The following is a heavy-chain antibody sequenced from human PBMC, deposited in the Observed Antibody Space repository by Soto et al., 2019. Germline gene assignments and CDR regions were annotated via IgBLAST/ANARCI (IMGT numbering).Heavy chain of an antibody. V-gene: IGHV1-69*06. CDR2: IIPIFGTA. CDR1: GGTFSSYA. J-gene: IGHJ6*02. Sequence: QVQLVQSGAEVKKPGSSVKVSCKASGGTFSSYAISWVRQAPGQGLESMGGIIPIFGTANYAQKFQGRVTITADKSTSTAYMELSSLRSEDTAVYYCASRNGSGSYYYYYGMDVWGQGTTVTVSS. D-gene: IGHD3-10*01. CDR3: ASRNGSGSYYYYYGMDV.